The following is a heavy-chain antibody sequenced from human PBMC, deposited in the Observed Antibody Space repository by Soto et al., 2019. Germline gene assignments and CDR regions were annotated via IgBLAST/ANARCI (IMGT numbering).Heavy chain of an antibody. CDR3: ARVFGSIAAAGTGLSSMDV. J-gene: IGHJ6*02. V-gene: IGHV1-69*13. CDR2: IIPIFGTA. D-gene: IGHD6-13*01. CDR1: GGTFSSYA. Sequence: SVKVSCKASGGTFSSYAISWVRQAPGQGLEWMGGIIPIFGTANYAQKFQGRVTITADESTSTAYMELSSLRSEDTAVYYCARVFGSIAAAGTGLSSMDVWGQGTTVTVSS.